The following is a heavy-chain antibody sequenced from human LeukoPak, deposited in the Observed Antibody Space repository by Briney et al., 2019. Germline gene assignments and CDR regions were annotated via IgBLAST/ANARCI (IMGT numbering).Heavy chain of an antibody. D-gene: IGHD5-24*01. Sequence: GGSLRLSCAASGFMFSSNWMSWVRLAPGKGLEWVANIKEDGTETYYVDSVKGRFTISRDNAKSSLYLQMNSLRVEDTAVYYCAKEGRSLQTYWGQGTLVTVSS. CDR3: AKEGRSLQTY. CDR2: IKEDGTET. V-gene: IGHV3-7*03. CDR1: GFMFSSNW. J-gene: IGHJ4*02.